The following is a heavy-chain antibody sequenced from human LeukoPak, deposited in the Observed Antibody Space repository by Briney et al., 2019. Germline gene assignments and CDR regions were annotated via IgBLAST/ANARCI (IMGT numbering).Heavy chain of an antibody. D-gene: IGHD2-15*01. CDR3: AKLCSGGSCYWNY. Sequence: PGGSLRLSCAAAGFTFSSYAMSWVRQAPGEGLEWVSHISASGRTTDYADSVKGRFTISRDNSKNTAYLQMNSLRAENTAVYYCAKLCSGGSCYWNYWGQGTLVTVSS. CDR1: GFTFSSYA. V-gene: IGHV3-23*01. CDR2: ISASGRTT. J-gene: IGHJ4*02.